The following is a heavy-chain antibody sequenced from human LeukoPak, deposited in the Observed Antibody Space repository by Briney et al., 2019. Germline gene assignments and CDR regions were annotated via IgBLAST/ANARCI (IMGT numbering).Heavy chain of an antibody. D-gene: IGHD3-10*01. CDR3: AREVGYYYGSGLYVFDY. V-gene: IGHV1-18*01. CDR1: GYTFTSYG. Sequence: ASVKVSCKASGYTFTSYGISWVRQAPGQGLEWKGWISAYNGNTNYAQKRQGRVTMTTDTSTSTAYMELRSLRSDDTAVYYCAREVGYYYGSGLYVFDYWGQGTLVTVSS. J-gene: IGHJ4*02. CDR2: ISAYNGNT.